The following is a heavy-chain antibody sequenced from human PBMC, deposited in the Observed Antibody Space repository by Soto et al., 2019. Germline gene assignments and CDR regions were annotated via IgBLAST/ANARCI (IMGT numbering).Heavy chain of an antibody. CDR3: ARSFIPAAAGSDSWSGYLPTDS. Sequence: GASVKVSCKASGYTFTSYYMHWVRQAPGQGLEWMGIINLRGGSTSYVQKFQGRVTMTRDTSTSTVYMDLSSLRSEDTAVYYCARSFIPAAAGSDSWSGYLPTDSWGQGTLVTVSS. CDR1: GYTFTSYY. D-gene: IGHD3-3*01. V-gene: IGHV1-46*01. J-gene: IGHJ4*02. CDR2: INLRGGST.